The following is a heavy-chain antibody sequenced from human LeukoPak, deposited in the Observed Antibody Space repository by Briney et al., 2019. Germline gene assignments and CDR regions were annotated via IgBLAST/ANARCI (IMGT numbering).Heavy chain of an antibody. CDR3: AREYRSGWTGLGY. CDR1: GFTFSNYG. CDR2: IWYDGSHK. V-gene: IGHV3-33*08. Sequence: PGGSLRLSCAAPGFTFSNYGMHWVRQAPGKGLEWVAVIWYDGSHKYYADSVKGRFTISRDNSKNTLYLEMNSLSAEDTAVYYCAREYRSGWTGLGYWGQGILVTVSS. J-gene: IGHJ4*02. D-gene: IGHD6-19*01.